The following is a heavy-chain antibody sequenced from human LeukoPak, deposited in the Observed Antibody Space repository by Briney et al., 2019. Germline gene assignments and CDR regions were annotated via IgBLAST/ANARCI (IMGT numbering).Heavy chain of an antibody. J-gene: IGHJ1*01. CDR1: GFTFTSYD. CDR3: ARGGGSTWTQRGYFQH. Sequence: GASVKVSCKASGFTFTSYDINWVRQAPGQGLEWMGWMNPNSGNTRYAQKVQGRITMTRDTSISTAYMELSSLRSEDTAVYYCARGGGSTWTQRGYFQHWGQGTLVTVSS. D-gene: IGHD6-13*01. CDR2: MNPNSGNT. V-gene: IGHV1-8*01.